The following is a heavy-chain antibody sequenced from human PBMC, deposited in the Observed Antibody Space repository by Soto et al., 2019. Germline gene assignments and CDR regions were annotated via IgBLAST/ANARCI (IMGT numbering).Heavy chain of an antibody. CDR3: ARGGSSGYYFGDGFDY. Sequence: QVQLVQSGAEVKKPGSSVKVSCKASGGTFSSYAISWVRQAPGQGLEWMGGIIPIFGTANYAQKFQGRVTITAVEATSTAYMGLRSLRSEDTAVYYCARGGSSGYYFGDGFDYWGQGTLVTVSS. CDR1: GGTFSSYA. D-gene: IGHD3-22*01. CDR2: IIPIFGTA. J-gene: IGHJ4*02. V-gene: IGHV1-69*12.